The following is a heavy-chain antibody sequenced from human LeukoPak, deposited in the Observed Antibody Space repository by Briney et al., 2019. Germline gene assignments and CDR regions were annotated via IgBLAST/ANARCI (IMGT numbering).Heavy chain of an antibody. CDR2: IWYDGSNK. Sequence: PGRSLRLSCAASGFTFSSYGMHWVRQAPGKGLEWMAVIWYDGSNKYYADSVKGRFTISRDNSKNTLYLQMNSLRAEDTAVYYCARQQQLASFDYWGQGTLVTVSS. CDR1: GFTFSSYG. V-gene: IGHV3-33*01. D-gene: IGHD6-13*01. J-gene: IGHJ4*02. CDR3: ARQQQLASFDY.